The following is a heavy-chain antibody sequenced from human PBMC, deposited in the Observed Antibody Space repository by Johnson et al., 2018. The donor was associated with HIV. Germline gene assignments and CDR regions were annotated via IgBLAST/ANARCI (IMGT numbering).Heavy chain of an antibody. J-gene: IGHJ3*01. D-gene: IGHD6-19*01. V-gene: IGHV3-NL1*01. CDR1: GFTFSTYA. CDR2: IYSGGST. CDR3: ARERGGSSGWSDALDV. Sequence: QVQLVESWGGVVQPGRSLRLSCAASGFTFSTYAMHWVRQAPGKGLEWVSVIYSGGSTYYADSVKGRFTISRDNSKNTLYLQMNSLRAEDTAVYYCARERGGSSGWSDALDVWGQGTMVTVSS.